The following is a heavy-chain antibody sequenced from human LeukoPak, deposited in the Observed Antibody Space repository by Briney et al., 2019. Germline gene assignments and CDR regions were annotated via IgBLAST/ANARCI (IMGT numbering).Heavy chain of an antibody. CDR2: MSYDGSNK. D-gene: IGHD6-19*01. J-gene: IGHJ6*02. V-gene: IGHV3-30*18. CDR1: GFTFSSYG. Sequence: GGSPRLSCAASGFTFSSYGMHWVRQAPGKGLEWVAVMSYDGSNKYYADSVKGRFTISRDNSKNTLYLQMNSLRAEDTAVYYCAKERLDYYYYYGMDVWGQGTTVTVSS. CDR3: AKERLDYYYYYGMDV.